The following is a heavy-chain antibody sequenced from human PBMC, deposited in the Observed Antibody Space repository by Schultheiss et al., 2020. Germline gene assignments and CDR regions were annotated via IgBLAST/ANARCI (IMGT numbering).Heavy chain of an antibody. D-gene: IGHD3-3*01. CDR3: ARVGGAPGHRFLEWFGGVIVGGTDDAFDI. CDR1: GGSISSGSYY. CDR2: IYTSGST. J-gene: IGHJ3*02. V-gene: IGHV4-61*02. Sequence: SETLSLTCTVSGGSISSGSYYWSWIRQPAGKGLEWIGRIYTSGSTNYNPSLKSRVTISVDTSKNQFSLKLSSVTAADTAVYYCARVGGAPGHRFLEWFGGVIVGGTDDAFDIWGQGTMVTVSS.